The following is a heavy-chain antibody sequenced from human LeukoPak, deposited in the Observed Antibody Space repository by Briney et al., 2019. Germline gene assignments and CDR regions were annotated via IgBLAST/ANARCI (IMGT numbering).Heavy chain of an antibody. CDR1: GYTFTSYG. Sequence: ASVKVSCKASGYTFTSYGISWVRRAPGQGLEWMGWINPNNGGTNYAQKFQGRVTMTRDTSISTAYMELSSLRSDDTAVYCCARGGRNYDSSGHYPFDYWGQGTLVTVSS. V-gene: IGHV1-2*02. CDR2: INPNNGGT. D-gene: IGHD3-22*01. CDR3: ARGGRNYDSSGHYPFDY. J-gene: IGHJ4*02.